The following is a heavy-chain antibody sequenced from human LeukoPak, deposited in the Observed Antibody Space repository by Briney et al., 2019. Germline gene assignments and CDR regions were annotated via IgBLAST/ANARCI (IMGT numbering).Heavy chain of an antibody. CDR2: IYYSGST. CDR1: GGSISSGDYY. V-gene: IGHV4-30-4*01. J-gene: IGHJ4*02. CDR3: ARTGGTIDY. Sequence: PSETLSLTCTVSGGSISSGDYYWSWIRQPPGKGLEWIGYIYYSGSTYYNPSLKSRVTISVDTSKNQFSLKLNSATAADTAVYHCARTGGTIDYWGQGTLVTVSS. D-gene: IGHD2-8*02.